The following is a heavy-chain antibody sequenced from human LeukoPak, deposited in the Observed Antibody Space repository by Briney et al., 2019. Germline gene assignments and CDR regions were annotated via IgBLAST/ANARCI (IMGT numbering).Heavy chain of an antibody. CDR2: IRNDDGSNK. V-gene: IGHV3-30*02. CDR3: AKDEAQYFQH. Sequence: PGGSLRLSCAASGFTFSNYGMHWVRQAPGKGLEWVAFIRNDDGSNKYYADSVKGRFTISRDNSKNTVHLQMNSLRVEDTAVYYYAKDEAQYFQHWGQGTLVTVSA. J-gene: IGHJ1*01. CDR1: GFTFSNYG.